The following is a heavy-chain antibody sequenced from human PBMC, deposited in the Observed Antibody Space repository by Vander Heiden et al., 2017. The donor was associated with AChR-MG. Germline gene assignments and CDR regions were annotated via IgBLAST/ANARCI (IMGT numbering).Heavy chain of an antibody. CDR3: ARGYYYYYMDV. J-gene: IGHJ6*03. Sequence: EVELVESGGGLVQPGGSLRLSCAASGFIFRNYEMSWVRQAPGKGLEWLSYISGSGDTIYYADSVKCRFSISRVNAQTSLYLQMNSLRAEDTAVYYCARGYYYYYMDVWGKGTTVTVSS. CDR2: ISGSGDTI. CDR1: GFIFRNYE. V-gene: IGHV3-48*03.